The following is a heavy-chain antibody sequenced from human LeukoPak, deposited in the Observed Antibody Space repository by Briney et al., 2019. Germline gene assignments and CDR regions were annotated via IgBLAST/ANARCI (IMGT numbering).Heavy chain of an antibody. V-gene: IGHV3-13*01. CDR3: SRLPDYDSSGSVDY. CDR2: IGTAGDT. J-gene: IGHJ4*02. D-gene: IGHD3-22*01. CDR1: GFTFSSYD. Sequence: GGSLRLSCAASGFTFSSYDMHWVRQATGKGLEWVSAIGTAGDTYYPGSVKGRFTISRENAKNSLYLQMNSLRAGDTAVYYCSRLPDYDSSGSVDYWGQGTLVTVSS.